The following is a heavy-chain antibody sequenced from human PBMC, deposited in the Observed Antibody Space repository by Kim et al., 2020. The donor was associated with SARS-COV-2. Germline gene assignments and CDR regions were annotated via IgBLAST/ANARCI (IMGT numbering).Heavy chain of an antibody. J-gene: IGHJ4*02. CDR1: GFTFSSFA. Sequence: GGSLRLSCAASGFTFSSFAMSWVRQAPGKGLEWVAAINGSGGSTSYVDSVKGRFTISRDNSKNTLYLQMNSLRAEDTAVYYCAKDLSRYSDILAGYSYYFDYWGQGSLVTVSS. CDR3: AKDLSRYSDILAGYSYYFDY. D-gene: IGHD3-9*01. CDR2: INGSGGST. V-gene: IGHV3-23*01.